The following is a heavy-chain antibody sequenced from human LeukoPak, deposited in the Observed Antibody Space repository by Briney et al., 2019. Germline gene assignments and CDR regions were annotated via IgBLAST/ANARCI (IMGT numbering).Heavy chain of an antibody. D-gene: IGHD3-3*01. J-gene: IGHJ4*02. V-gene: IGHV3-74*01. CDR3: ARSGYYFGLGDY. CDR1: GFTFSSYW. Sequence: PGGSLRLSCAASGFTFSSYWMHWVRQAPGKGLVWVSRINSDGSSTRDADSVKGRFTISRDNAKHTLYLQMNSLRAEDTAVYYCARSGYYFGLGDYWGQGTLVTVSS. CDR2: INSDGSST.